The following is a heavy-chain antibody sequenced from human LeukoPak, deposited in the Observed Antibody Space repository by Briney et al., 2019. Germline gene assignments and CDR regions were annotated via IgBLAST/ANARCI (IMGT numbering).Heavy chain of an antibody. CDR1: GGTFSSYA. V-gene: IGHV1-69*01. J-gene: IGHJ5*02. D-gene: IGHD2-2*01. CDR2: IIPIFGTA. CDR3: TRNIAFPGSCTSCYGLFDP. Sequence: SVKVSCKGSGGTFSSYAISWVRQARGQGLEWMGGIIPIFGTANYAQKFQGRVTITADESTSTAYMELSSLRSEDTVVCYCTRNIAFPGSCTSCYGLFDPWGQGTLVTVSS.